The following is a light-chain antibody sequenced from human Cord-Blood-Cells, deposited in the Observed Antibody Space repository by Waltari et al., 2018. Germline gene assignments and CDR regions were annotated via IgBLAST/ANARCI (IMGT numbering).Light chain of an antibody. J-gene: IGLJ3*02. CDR2: DVS. CDR3: SSYTSSSTWV. CDR1: SSDVGGYNY. V-gene: IGLV2-14*01. Sequence: QSALTQPASVSGSPGQSITISCTGTSSDVGGYNYVSWYQQHPGKAPKLMIYDVSKRPSGVSNRFSGSKSGNTAFPTIAGLQAEDEAYYYCSSYTSSSTWVFGGGTKLTVL.